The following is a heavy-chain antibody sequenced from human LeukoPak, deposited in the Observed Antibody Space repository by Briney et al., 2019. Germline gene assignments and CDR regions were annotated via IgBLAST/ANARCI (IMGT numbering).Heavy chain of an antibody. V-gene: IGHV1-2*02. D-gene: IGHD6-6*01. CDR2: INPNSGGT. CDR3: ARDIIAARPDWAFDY. CDR1: GYTFTGYY. J-gene: IGHJ4*02. Sequence: ASVKVSCKASGYTFTGYYMHWVRQAPGQGLERMGWINPNSGGTNYAQKFQGRVTMTRDTSISTAYMELSRLRSDDTAVYYCARDIIAARPDWAFDYWGQGTLVTVSS.